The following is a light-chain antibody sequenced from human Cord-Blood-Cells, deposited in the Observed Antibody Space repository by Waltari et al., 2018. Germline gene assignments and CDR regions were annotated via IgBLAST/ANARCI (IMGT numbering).Light chain of an antibody. CDR2: KDS. Sequence: SYELTQPPSVSVSPGQTARITCSGDALPKQYAYWYQQKPGQAPVLVIYKDSERPSGCPERFSGSRSGTTVTLTISGVQAEDEADYYCQSADSSGTYPYVFGTGTKVTVL. CDR3: QSADSSGTYPYV. V-gene: IGLV3-25*03. J-gene: IGLJ1*01. CDR1: ALPKQY.